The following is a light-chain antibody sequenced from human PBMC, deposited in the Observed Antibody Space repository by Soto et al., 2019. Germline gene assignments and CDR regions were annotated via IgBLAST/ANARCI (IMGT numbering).Light chain of an antibody. CDR2: DAP. V-gene: IGKV1-17*03. J-gene: IGKJ1*01. CDR3: QQYHDYPT. CDR1: QGISNS. Sequence: DIQMTQSPSAMSASLGDRVTITFRASQGISNSLAWFQQKPGRVPKRLIYDAPTLQSGVPSRFSGRGSGTEFTLTISSLQPDDFATYYCQQYHDYPTFGQGTKVDIK.